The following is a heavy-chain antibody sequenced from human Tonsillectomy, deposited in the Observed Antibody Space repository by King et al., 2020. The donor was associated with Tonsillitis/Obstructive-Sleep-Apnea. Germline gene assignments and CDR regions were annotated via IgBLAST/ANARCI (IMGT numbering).Heavy chain of an antibody. V-gene: IGHV5-51*01. J-gene: IGHJ4*02. CDR1: GYSFTNFW. D-gene: IGHD5-18*01. CDR3: VRGGYSYCFFYFDY. Sequence: QLVQSGAEVKKPGESLKISCKGSGYSFTNFWIGWVRQKPGKGLECMGIIYPGDSDTRYSPSFQGQVTISADKSISTAYLQWSSLQAADTAMYYCVRGGYSYCFFYFDYWGQGALVTVSS. CDR2: IYPGDSDT.